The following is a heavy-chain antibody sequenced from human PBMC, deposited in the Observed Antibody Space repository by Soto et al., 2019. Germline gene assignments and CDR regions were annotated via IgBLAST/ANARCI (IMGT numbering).Heavy chain of an antibody. V-gene: IGHV3-30*18. CDR2: ISYDGSNK. CDR3: AKDRREQDYTYYFDY. CDR1: GFTFSSYG. Sequence: SLRLSCAASGFTFSSYGMHWVRQAPGKGLEWVAVISYDGSNKYYADSVKGRFTISRDNSKNTLYLQMNSLRAEDTAVYYCAKDRREQDYTYYFDYWGQGTLVTVSS. J-gene: IGHJ4*02. D-gene: IGHD4-4*01.